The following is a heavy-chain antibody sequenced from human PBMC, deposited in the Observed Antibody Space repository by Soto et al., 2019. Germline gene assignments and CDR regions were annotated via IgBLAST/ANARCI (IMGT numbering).Heavy chain of an antibody. J-gene: IGHJ3*01. V-gene: IGHV4-59*03. CDR1: RGSINIYY. CDR3: ARLPYTVVTAIDV. CDR2: VSYSGST. D-gene: IGHD4-17*01. Sequence: PSETLSLTCTVSRGSINIYYWTLIRQPPGKGLEWIGYVSYSGSTNYNPSLKSRVNMFVYKSENQFSLNLTSVTAADTAVYYCARLPYTVVTAIDVLGQGTMVTV.